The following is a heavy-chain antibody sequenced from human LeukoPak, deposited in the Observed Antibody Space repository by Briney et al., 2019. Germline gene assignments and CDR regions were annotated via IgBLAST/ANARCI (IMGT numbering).Heavy chain of an antibody. CDR3: AGRTDSSGWRSPFDY. CDR2: ISYDGSNK. D-gene: IGHD6-19*01. CDR1: GFTFSSYA. V-gene: IGHV3-30-3*01. Sequence: GGSLRLSCAASGFTFSSYAMHWVRQAPGKGLEWVAVISYDGSNKYYADSVKGRFTISRDNSKNTLHLQMNSLRAEDTAVYYCAGRTDSSGWRSPFDYWGQGTLVTVSS. J-gene: IGHJ4*02.